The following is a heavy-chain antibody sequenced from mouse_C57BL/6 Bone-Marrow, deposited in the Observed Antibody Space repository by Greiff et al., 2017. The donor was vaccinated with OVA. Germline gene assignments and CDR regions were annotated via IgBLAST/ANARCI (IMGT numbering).Heavy chain of an antibody. Sequence: DVKSVESEGGLVQPGSSMKLSCTASGFTFSDYYMAWVRQVPEKGLEWVANINYDGSSTYYLDSLKSRFIISRDNEKNILYLQMSSLKAEDTATYYCARASLYSNYGGAMDYWGQGTSVTVSS. V-gene: IGHV5-16*01. J-gene: IGHJ4*01. CDR3: ARASLYSNYGGAMDY. CDR1: GFTFSDYY. D-gene: IGHD2-5*01. CDR2: INYDGSST.